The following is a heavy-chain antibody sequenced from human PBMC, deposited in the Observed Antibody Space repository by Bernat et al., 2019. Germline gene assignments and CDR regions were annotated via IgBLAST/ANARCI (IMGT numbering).Heavy chain of an antibody. CDR1: GFTLSSSG. CDR3: TKDSGGGSHFDY. D-gene: IGHD2-15*01. V-gene: IGHV3-30*02. J-gene: IGHJ4*02. CDR2: IRYDGSYK. Sequence: QVQLVESGGGVVQPGGSLRLSCAASGFTLSSSGMHWVRQAPGKGLEWVTFIRYDGSYKNYADSVKGRFTIPRDNSKNTLFLQMNSLRAEDTAVYYCTKDSGGGSHFDYWGQGTLVTVSS.